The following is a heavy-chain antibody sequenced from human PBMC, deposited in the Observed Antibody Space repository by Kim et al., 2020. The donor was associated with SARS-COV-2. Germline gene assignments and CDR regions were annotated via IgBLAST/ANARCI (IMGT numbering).Heavy chain of an antibody. CDR1: GGSLSGDFY. CDR3: ARESGLDY. J-gene: IGHJ4*02. Sequence: SETLSLTCGVYGGSLSGDFYWTWFRQPPGKGLEWIGEINHKGDTNYSPSLKNRVTMSVDTSGNELFLKMNSVTAADGAVYYCARESGLDYWGQGILVTVTS. V-gene: IGHV4-34*01. CDR2: INHKGDT. D-gene: IGHD3-3*01.